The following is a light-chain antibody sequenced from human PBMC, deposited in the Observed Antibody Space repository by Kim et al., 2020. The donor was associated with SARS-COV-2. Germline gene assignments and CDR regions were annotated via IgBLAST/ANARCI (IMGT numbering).Light chain of an antibody. J-gene: IGKJ5*01. CDR2: GES. CDR3: KQYGNSPST. Sequence: LHPEETPTLACRASQSVSTSLPGNQQNPGQAPRLLIHGESSRTTGIPDRFRGSGSGTDFTLTISRRGPEDFAVYYCKQYGNSPSTFGQGTRLEIK. V-gene: IGKV3-20*01. CDR1: QSVSTS.